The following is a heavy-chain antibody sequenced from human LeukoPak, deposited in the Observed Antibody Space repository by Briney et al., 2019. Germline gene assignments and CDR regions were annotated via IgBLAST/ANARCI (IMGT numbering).Heavy chain of an antibody. CDR1: GGSISSYY. CDR2: IYYSGST. Sequence: PSETLSLTCTVSGGSISSYYWSWIRQPPGKGLEWIGYIYYSGSTNYNPSLKSRVTISVDTSENQFSLKLSFVTAADTAVYYCARHEYNYGSGTYYYYGMDVWGQGTTVTVAS. J-gene: IGHJ6*02. D-gene: IGHD3-10*01. CDR3: ARHEYNYGSGTYYYYGMDV. V-gene: IGHV4-59*08.